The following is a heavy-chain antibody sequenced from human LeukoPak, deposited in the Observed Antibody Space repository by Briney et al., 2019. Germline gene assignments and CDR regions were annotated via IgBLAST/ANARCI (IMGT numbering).Heavy chain of an antibody. J-gene: IGHJ4*02. CDR3: ARDCGSYSYYFDY. CDR1: GFTFSDYY. CDR2: ISSSGSTI. Sequence: GGSLRLSCAASGFTFSDYYMSWIRQAPGKGLEWVSYISSSGSTIYYADSVKGRFTISRDNAKNSLYLQMNSLRAEDTAAYYCARDCGSYSYYFDYWGQGTPVTVSS. D-gene: IGHD1-26*01. V-gene: IGHV3-11*04.